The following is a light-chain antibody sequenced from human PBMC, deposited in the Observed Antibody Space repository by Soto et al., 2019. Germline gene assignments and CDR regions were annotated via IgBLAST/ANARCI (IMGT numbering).Light chain of an antibody. CDR1: QSVSSYY. J-gene: IGKJ1*01. Sequence: EIVLTQSPGTLSLSPGERATLSCRASQSVSSYYLAWYQQKPGQAPRLLIYAASSRATGIPDRFSGGGSGTDFTLTISRLEPEDFAVYYCQQYKNWPRTFGQGTKVEIK. V-gene: IGKV3-20*01. CDR2: AAS. CDR3: QQYKNWPRT.